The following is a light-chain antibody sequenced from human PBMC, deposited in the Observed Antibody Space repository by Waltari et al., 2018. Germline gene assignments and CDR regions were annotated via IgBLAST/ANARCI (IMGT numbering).Light chain of an antibody. CDR1: QCISIY. Sequence: DLLISQSPSSLSALVGGRVAIPCRASQCISIYLNWYQQIPGKAPKVLIYDSSSWQRGVPTRSSGRGSGADVTLSIRSGEAEENGTYDGQQRYATPYTLGQGTKVEMK. CDR3: QQRYATPYT. J-gene: IGKJ2*01. CDR2: DSS. V-gene: IGKV1-39*01.